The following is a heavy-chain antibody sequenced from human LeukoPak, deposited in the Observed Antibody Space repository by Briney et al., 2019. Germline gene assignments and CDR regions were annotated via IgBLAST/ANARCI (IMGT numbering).Heavy chain of an antibody. CDR3: AKAGRSDYFLRWFDP. Sequence: GASVKVSCKASGGTFSSYAISWVRQAPGQGLEWMGRIIPILGIANYAQKFQGRVTITADKSTSTAYMELSSLRSEDTAIYYCAKAGRSDYFLRWFDPWGQGTLVTVSS. CDR2: IIPILGIA. J-gene: IGHJ5*02. CDR1: GGTFSSYA. V-gene: IGHV1-69*04. D-gene: IGHD3-10*01.